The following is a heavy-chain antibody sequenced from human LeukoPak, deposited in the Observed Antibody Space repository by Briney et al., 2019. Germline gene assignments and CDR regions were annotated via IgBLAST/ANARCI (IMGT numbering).Heavy chain of an antibody. J-gene: IGHJ4*02. D-gene: IGHD3-10*01. V-gene: IGHV4-34*01. CDR1: GGSFSGYY. CDR2: INHSGST. CDR3: ASGSGSYSDY. Sequence: PSETLSLTCAVYGGSFSGYYWSWIRQPPGKGLEWIGEINHSGSTNYNPSLKSRVTISVDTSKNQFSLKLSSVTAADTAVYYCASGSGSYSDYWGQGTLVTVSS.